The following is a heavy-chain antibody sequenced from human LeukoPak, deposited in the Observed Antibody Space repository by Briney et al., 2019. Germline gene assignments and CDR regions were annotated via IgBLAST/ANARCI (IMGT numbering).Heavy chain of an antibody. D-gene: IGHD3-9*01. V-gene: IGHV3-7*01. CDR1: GFTFSSYW. CDR2: IKPDGSEK. CDR3: ARKGYFDTYYYYMDV. Sequence: GGSLRLSCAASGFTFSSYWMSWVRQAPGKGLEWVANIKPDGSEKYYVDSVKGRFTISRDNAKNSLYLQVNSLRAEDTAVYYCARKGYFDTYYYYMDVWGKGTTVTVSS. J-gene: IGHJ6*03.